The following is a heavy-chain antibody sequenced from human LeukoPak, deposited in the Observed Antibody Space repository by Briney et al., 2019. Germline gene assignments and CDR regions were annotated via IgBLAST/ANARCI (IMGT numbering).Heavy chain of an antibody. V-gene: IGHV3-11*01. CDR1: GFTFSDYY. CDR2: ISSSGSTI. J-gene: IGHJ3*02. D-gene: IGHD3-10*01. CDR3: ASKGITHAFDI. Sequence: GGSLRLSCAASGFTFSDYYMSWIRQAPGKGLEWVSYISSSGSTIYYADSVKGRFTISRDNAKNSLCLQMKSLRAEDTAVYYCASKGITHAFDIWGQGTMVTVSS.